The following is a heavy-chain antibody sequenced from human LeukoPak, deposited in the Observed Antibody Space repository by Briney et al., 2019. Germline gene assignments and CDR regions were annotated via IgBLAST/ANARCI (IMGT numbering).Heavy chain of an antibody. V-gene: IGHV6-1*01. D-gene: IGHD3-10*01. Sequence: SQTLSLTCAISGDSVSSNSAAWNWIRQSPSRGLEWLGRTYYRSKWYNDYAVSVKSRITINPDTSKNQFSLQLNSVTPEDTAVYYCARAVPYLTLGGANLITMVRGDVFDYWGQGTLVTVSS. CDR1: GDSVSSNSAA. CDR2: TYYRSKWYN. CDR3: ARAVPYLTLGGANLITMVRGDVFDY. J-gene: IGHJ4*02.